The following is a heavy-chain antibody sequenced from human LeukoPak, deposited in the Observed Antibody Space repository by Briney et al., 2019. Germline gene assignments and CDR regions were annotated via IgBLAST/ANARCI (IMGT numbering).Heavy chain of an antibody. CDR3: ARLIMVRGPDY. Sequence: GGSLRLSCATSGFTFNGYNMNWVRQAPGKGLEWVSYISSSGSTIYYADSVKGRFTISRDNAKNSLYLQMNSLRAEDTAVYYCARLIMVRGPDYWGQGTLVTVSS. CDR1: GFTFNGYN. J-gene: IGHJ4*02. V-gene: IGHV3-48*04. D-gene: IGHD3-10*01. CDR2: ISSSGSTI.